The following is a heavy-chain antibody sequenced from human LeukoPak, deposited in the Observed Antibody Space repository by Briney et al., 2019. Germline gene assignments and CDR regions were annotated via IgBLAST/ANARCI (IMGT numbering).Heavy chain of an antibody. Sequence: SETLSLTCAVSGYSISSGYYWGWIRQPPGKGLEWIGSIYHSGSTYYHPSLKSRVTKSLETSQNQFSLNMTSLTPRDTAVYYCARPEPVLEWRPGAFDIWGQGTMVTVSS. CDR2: IYHSGST. CDR1: GYSISSGYY. V-gene: IGHV4-38-2*01. J-gene: IGHJ3*02. CDR3: ARPEPVLEWRPGAFDI. D-gene: IGHD3-3*01.